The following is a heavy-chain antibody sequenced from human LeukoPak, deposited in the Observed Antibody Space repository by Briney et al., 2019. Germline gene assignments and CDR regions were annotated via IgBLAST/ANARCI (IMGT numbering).Heavy chain of an antibody. Sequence: SETLSLTCAVYGGSFSGYYWSWIRQPPGKGLEWIGEINHSGSTNYNPSLKSRVTISVDTSKNQFSLKLRSVTAADTAVYYCGRVRCSGGSCPYYYYYYYMDVWGKGTTVTVSS. CDR3: GRVRCSGGSCPYYYYYYYMDV. J-gene: IGHJ6*03. CDR2: INHSGST. D-gene: IGHD2-15*01. V-gene: IGHV4-34*01. CDR1: GGSFSGYY.